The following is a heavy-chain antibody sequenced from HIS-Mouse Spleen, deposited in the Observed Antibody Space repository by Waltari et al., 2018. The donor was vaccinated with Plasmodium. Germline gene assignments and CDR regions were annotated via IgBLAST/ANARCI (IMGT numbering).Heavy chain of an antibody. CDR1: GGSFSGYY. CDR3: ARAYYDFWSCYRFDY. J-gene: IGHJ4*02. D-gene: IGHD3-3*01. Sequence: QVQLQQWGAGLLKPSETLSLTGAVYGGSFSGYYWSWIRQPPGKGLEWIGEINHRGSTNYNPSLQSRVTISVDTSKNQFSLKLSSVTAADTSVYYCARAYYDFWSCYRFDYWGQGTLVTVSS. V-gene: IGHV4-34*01. CDR2: INHRGST.